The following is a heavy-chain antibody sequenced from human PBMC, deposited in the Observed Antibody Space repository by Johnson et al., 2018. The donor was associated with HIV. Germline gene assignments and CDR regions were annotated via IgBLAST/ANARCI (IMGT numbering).Heavy chain of an antibody. CDR2: ISWNSGRI. Sequence: EVQLVESGGGLVQPGRSLRLSCAASGFTFDDYAMHWVRQAPGKGLEWVSGISWNSGRIDYANSVKGRFTISRDNSKNTLYLQMGSLRAEDMAVYYCAREGGGHDYGDRDAFDIWGQGTMVTVSS. CDR3: AREGGGHDYGDRDAFDI. V-gene: IGHV3-9*03. J-gene: IGHJ3*02. CDR1: GFTFDDYA. D-gene: IGHD4-17*01.